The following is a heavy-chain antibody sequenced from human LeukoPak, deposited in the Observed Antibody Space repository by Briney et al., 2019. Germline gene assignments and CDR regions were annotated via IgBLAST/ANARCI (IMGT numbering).Heavy chain of an antibody. J-gene: IGHJ5*02. Sequence: SQTLSLTCAISGDSVSSNSVTWHWIRQSPSRGLEWLGRTYYRSTWYNDYAVSVRGRITVNPDTSKNQFSLHLNTVTPEDTAVYYCARRLTQYDCFDPWGQGILVTVSS. D-gene: IGHD2-2*01. V-gene: IGHV6-1*01. CDR1: GDSVSSNSVT. CDR2: TYYRSTWYN. CDR3: ARRLTQYDCFDP.